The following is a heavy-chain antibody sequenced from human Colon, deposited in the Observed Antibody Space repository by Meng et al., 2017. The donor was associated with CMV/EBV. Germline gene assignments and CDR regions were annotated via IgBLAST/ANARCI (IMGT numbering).Heavy chain of an antibody. J-gene: IGHJ4*02. CDR2: IKSKTDGGTT. Sequence: CAASGFTCSNAWMSWVRQAPGKGLEWVGRIKSKTDGGTTDYAAPVKGRFTISRDESKNTLYLQMNSLKTEDTAVYYCTSPEWDGGADYWGQGTLVTVSS. CDR1: GFTCSNAW. CDR3: TSPEWDGGADY. D-gene: IGHD1-26*01. V-gene: IGHV3-15*01.